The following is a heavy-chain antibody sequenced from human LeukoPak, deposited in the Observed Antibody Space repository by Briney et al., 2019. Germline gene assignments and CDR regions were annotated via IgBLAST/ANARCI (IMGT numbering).Heavy chain of an antibody. Sequence: GGSLRLSFAASGFTFSSYSMNWVRQAPGKGLGWVSYISSSSSTIYYADSVKGRFTISRDNSKNSLYLQMNSLRAEDTALYYCAKDIGYCSGGSCYSSGFDYRGQGTLVTVSS. CDR3: AKDIGYCSGGSCYSSGFDY. J-gene: IGHJ4*02. D-gene: IGHD2-15*01. V-gene: IGHV3-48*04. CDR2: ISSSSSTI. CDR1: GFTFSSYS.